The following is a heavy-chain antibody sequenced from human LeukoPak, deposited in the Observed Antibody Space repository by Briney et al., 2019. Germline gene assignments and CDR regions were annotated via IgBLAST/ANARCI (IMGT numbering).Heavy chain of an antibody. CDR1: GFTFSGYS. J-gene: IGHJ4*02. Sequence: SGGSLRLSCAASGFTFSGYSMSWVRQAPGKGLEWISYIGIDSGNTNYADSVKGRFTISGDKAKNSLYLQMNSLRVEDTAVYYCARDYKYAFDNWGQGTLVAVSS. D-gene: IGHD5-24*01. V-gene: IGHV3-48*01. CDR3: ARDYKYAFDN. CDR2: IGIDSGNT.